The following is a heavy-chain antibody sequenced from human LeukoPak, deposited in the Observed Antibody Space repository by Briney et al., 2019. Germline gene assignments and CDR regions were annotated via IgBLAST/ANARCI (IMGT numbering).Heavy chain of an antibody. J-gene: IGHJ4*02. CDR2: ISWNSGSI. CDR1: GFTFDDYA. V-gene: IGHV3-9*01. D-gene: IGHD3-3*01. Sequence: GGSLRLSCAASGFTFDDYAMHWVRQAPGKGLEWVSGISWNSGSIGYADSVKGRFTISRDNAKNSLYLQMNSLRAEDTALYYCAKDKGFWSGLSSGYFDYWGQGTLVTVSS. CDR3: AKDKGFWSGLSSGYFDY.